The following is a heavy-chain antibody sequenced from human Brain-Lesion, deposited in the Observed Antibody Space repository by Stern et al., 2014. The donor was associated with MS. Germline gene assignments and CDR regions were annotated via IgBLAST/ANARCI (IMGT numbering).Heavy chain of an antibody. Sequence: VQLVESGPGLVKPSQTLSLSCTVSGGSISSGGYYWSWIRQPAGKGLEWIGRIFNSGSPRYKPSLKRRVTLSIDTAQNQFSLRLTSMTAADTAVYYCARGRVVPGFQYYATDVWGQGTTVIVSS. CDR3: ARGRVVPGFQYYATDV. J-gene: IGHJ6*02. V-gene: IGHV4-61*02. CDR1: GGSISSGGYY. D-gene: IGHD2-2*01. CDR2: IFNSGSP.